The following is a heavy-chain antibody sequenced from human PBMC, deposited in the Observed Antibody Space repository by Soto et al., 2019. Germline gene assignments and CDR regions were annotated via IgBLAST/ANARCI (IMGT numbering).Heavy chain of an antibody. V-gene: IGHV1-18*01. CDR3: ARDNPPGITIFGVVIIGMDV. D-gene: IGHD3-3*01. CDR1: GFTFTSSA. CDR2: ISAYNGNT. J-gene: IGHJ6*02. Sequence: GASVKVSCKASGFTFTSSAVQWVRQAPGQGLEWMGWISAYNGNTNYAQKLQGRVTMTTDTSTSTAYMELRSLRSDDTAVYYCARDNPPGITIFGVVIIGMDVWGQGTTVTVSS.